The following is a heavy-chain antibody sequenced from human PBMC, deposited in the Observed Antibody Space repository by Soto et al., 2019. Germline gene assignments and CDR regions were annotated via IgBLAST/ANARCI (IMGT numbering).Heavy chain of an antibody. J-gene: IGHJ6*03. V-gene: IGHV3-74*01. CDR1: GFTFTDYW. CDR3: ARGARGYYYMDV. Sequence: EVQLVESGGGLVQPGGSLRLSCAASGFTFTDYWMHWVRQVPGEGLVWVSRVKYDVSSTNYADSGKGRFTISRDNAKNTLYLQMNSLRNEDTADYFCARGARGYYYMDVWGKGTTVTVSS. D-gene: IGHD3-10*01. CDR2: VKYDVSST.